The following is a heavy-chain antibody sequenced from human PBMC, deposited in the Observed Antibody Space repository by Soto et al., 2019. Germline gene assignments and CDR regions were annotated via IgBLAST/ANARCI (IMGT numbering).Heavy chain of an antibody. CDR2: IYWDNDK. Sequence: QITLKESGPTLVKPTQTLTLTCTFSGFSLSTSGVGVGWIRQPPGKAPEWLALIYWDNDKRYSPSLKSRLTITKETSKNQVVLTMTNTDPVDTATYYCAHRLRYSNGQYYFDYWGQGTLVTVSS. J-gene: IGHJ4*02. D-gene: IGHD5-18*01. V-gene: IGHV2-5*02. CDR3: AHRLRYSNGQYYFDY. CDR1: GFSLSTSGVG.